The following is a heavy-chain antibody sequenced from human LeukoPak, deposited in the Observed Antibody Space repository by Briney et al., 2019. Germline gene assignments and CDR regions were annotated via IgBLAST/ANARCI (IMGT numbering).Heavy chain of an antibody. CDR2: ISSSGSTI. J-gene: IGHJ6*04. CDR3: AELGITMIGGV. CDR1: GFTFSSYE. D-gene: IGHD3-10*02. Sequence: PGGSMRLSCAASGFTFSSYEMNWVRHAPAEGLEWVSYISSSGSTIYYADSVKGRFTISIDNAKNSLYLQMNSLRAEDTAVYYCAELGITMIGGVWGTGTTVTISS. V-gene: IGHV3-48*03.